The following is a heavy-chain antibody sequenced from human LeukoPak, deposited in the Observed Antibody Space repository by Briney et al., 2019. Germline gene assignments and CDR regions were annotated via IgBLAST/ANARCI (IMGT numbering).Heavy chain of an antibody. Sequence: SETLSLTCTVSGGSISSYYWSWIRQPPGKGLEWIGEINHSGSTSYNPSLKSRVTISVDTSKNQFSLKLSSVTAADTAVYYCASITNYFDYWGQGTLVTVSS. CDR1: GGSISSYY. J-gene: IGHJ4*02. D-gene: IGHD3-10*01. V-gene: IGHV4-34*01. CDR2: INHSGST. CDR3: ASITNYFDY.